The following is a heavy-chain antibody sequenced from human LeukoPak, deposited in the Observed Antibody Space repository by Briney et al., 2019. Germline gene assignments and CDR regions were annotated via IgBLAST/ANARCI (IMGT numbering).Heavy chain of an antibody. J-gene: IGHJ6*02. CDR1: GGTFSSYA. D-gene: IGHD6-19*01. V-gene: IGHV1-69*04. CDR2: IIPILGIA. Sequence: SVKVSCKASGGTFSSYAISWVRQAPGQGLGWMGRIIPILGIANYAQKFQGRVTITADKSTSTAYMELSSLRSEDTAVYYCAKGQQWPPFYYYYGMDVWGQGTTVTVSS. CDR3: AKGQQWPPFYYYYGMDV.